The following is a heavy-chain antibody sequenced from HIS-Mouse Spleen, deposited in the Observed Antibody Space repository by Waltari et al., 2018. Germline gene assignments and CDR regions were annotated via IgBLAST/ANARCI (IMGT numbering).Heavy chain of an antibody. CDR1: GGSISSGGYY. D-gene: IGHD6-6*01. J-gene: IGHJ5*02. V-gene: IGHV4-31*03. Sequence: QVQLQESGPGLVKPSQTLSLTCTFSGGSISSGGYYCSWIRQHPGKGLEWIGYIYSSGSTDYTPSLKSRVTISVDTSKNQFSLKLSSVTAADTAVYYCARGIAARPWFDPWGQGTLVTVSS. CDR3: ARGIAARPWFDP. CDR2: IYSSGST.